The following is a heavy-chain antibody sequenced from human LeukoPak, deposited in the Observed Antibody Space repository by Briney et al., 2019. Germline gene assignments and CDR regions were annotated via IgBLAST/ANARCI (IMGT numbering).Heavy chain of an antibody. CDR1: GFTFSDHH. CDR3: ARSPLGIAPFDY. J-gene: IGHJ4*02. D-gene: IGHD7-27*01. Sequence: GGSLRLSCAASGFTFSDHHMDWVRQAPGEGLEWVARIRNKANRYTTEYAASVKGRFTISRDDSENSLYLQVDSLKTEDTAVYYCARSPLGIAPFDYWGQGTLVTVSS. V-gene: IGHV3-72*01. CDR2: IRNKANRYTT.